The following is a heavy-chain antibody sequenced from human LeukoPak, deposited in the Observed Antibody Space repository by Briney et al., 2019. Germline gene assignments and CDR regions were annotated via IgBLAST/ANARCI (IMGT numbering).Heavy chain of an antibody. CDR1: GVSISPYD. J-gene: IGHJ3*01. Sequence: PSGTLSLTCAVSGVSISPYDWAWIRQPPGKGLEWIGYIHTSGSNNQYPSLKSRVTISVDKSKNHFSLRLTSVTAADTAVYYCARLSAAVHLGAFDLWGQGTMVTVSS. CDR2: IHTSGSN. CDR3: ARLSAAVHLGAFDL. V-gene: IGHV4-4*09. D-gene: IGHD3-3*01.